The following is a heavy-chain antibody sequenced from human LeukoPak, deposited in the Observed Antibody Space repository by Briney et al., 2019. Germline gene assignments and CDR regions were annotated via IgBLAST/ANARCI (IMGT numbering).Heavy chain of an antibody. Sequence: SGGSLRLSCAASGFTFSSYLMSWVRQAPGKGLEWVANIKQDGSEKYYVDSVKGRFTISRDNAKNSLYLQMNSLRAEDTAVYYCAREITVTTGWFDPWGQGTLVTVSS. CDR3: AREITVTTGWFDP. D-gene: IGHD4-17*01. J-gene: IGHJ5*02. CDR1: GFTFSSYL. V-gene: IGHV3-7*01. CDR2: IKQDGSEK.